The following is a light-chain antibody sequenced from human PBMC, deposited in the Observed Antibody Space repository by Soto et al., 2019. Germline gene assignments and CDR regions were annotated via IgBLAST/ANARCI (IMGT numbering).Light chain of an antibody. Sequence: ETVLTQSPATLSLSPGETATLSCRASEFVDIYLAWYQQKPGQAPRLLIYHASNRAAGIPARFSGSGSGRDFTLTISSLEPEDSAVYYCQQRRNWPPLTFGGGTRVEI. CDR2: HAS. CDR1: EFVDIY. CDR3: QQRRNWPPLT. V-gene: IGKV3-11*02. J-gene: IGKJ4*01.